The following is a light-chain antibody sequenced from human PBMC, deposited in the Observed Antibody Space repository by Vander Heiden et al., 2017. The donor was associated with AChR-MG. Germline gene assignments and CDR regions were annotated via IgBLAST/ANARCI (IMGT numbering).Light chain of an antibody. V-gene: IGLV2-23*02. Sequence: QSALTQPASVSGSPGQSITISCTGTSSDVGIYNLVSWYQQHPDKAPKVMIYEVSKRPSGVSNRFSGSKSGNTASLTISGLQAEDEADYYCCSYAGSSTLVFGGGTKLTV. CDR3: CSYAGSSTLV. CDR1: SSDVGIYNL. CDR2: EVS. J-gene: IGLJ3*02.